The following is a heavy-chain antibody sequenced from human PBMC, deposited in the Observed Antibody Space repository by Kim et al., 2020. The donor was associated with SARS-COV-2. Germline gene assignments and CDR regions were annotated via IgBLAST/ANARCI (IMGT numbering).Heavy chain of an antibody. J-gene: IGHJ6*03. CDR2: IRSKANSYAT. CDR3: TRHLNWVFSAVGQENYYYYYMDV. CDR1: GFTFSGSA. Sequence: GGSLRLSCAASGFTFSGSAMHWVRQASGKGLEWVGRIRSKANSYATAYAASVKGRFTISRDDSKNTAYLQMNSLKTEDTAVYYCTRHLNWVFSAVGQENYYYYYMDVWGKGTTVTVSS. D-gene: IGHD3-9*01. V-gene: IGHV3-73*01.